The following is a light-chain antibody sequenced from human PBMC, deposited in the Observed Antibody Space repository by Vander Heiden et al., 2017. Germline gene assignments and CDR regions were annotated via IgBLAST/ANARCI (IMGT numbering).Light chain of an antibody. V-gene: IGKV1-9*01. CDR1: QGISSY. CDR3: QQLNSYQVT. CDR2: AAS. Sequence: DTPFTQTPYFLSASVGDRVTITGRASQGISSYLAWYQQKPGKAPKLLIYAASTLQSGVPSRFSGSGSGTEFTLTISSLQPEDFATYYCQQLNSYQVTFGQGTKLEIK. J-gene: IGKJ2*01.